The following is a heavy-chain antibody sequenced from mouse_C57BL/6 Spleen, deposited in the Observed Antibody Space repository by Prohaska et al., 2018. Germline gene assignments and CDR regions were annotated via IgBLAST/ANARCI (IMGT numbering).Heavy chain of an antibody. CDR3: TAPAGSSDY. V-gene: IGHV6-3*01. CDR2: IRLKSDNYAT. Sequence: EVKLEESGGGLVQPGGSMKLSCVASGFTFSNYWMTWVRQSPEKWLEWVAQIRLKSDNYATHYAESVKGRFTISRDDSKSSVYLQMNNLRAEDTGIYYCTAPAGSSDYWGQGTTLTVSS. CDR1: GFTFSNYW. D-gene: IGHD1-3*01. J-gene: IGHJ2*01.